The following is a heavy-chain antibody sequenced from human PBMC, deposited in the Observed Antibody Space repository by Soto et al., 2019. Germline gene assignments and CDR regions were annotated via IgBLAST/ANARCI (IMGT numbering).Heavy chain of an antibody. J-gene: IGHJ4*02. CDR1: VFSFRNDG. V-gene: IGHV3-30*03. Sequence: QVQLVESGGGVVQPGTSLRLSCASSVFSFRNDGMLWVRQAPGEGLEWVALISYDGRNKYYADSVKGRFTISRDNSKNTLYLQMNSLRAEDTAVYYCAGGYDWGDYWGQGTLVTVSP. CDR3: AGGYDWGDY. CDR2: ISYDGRNK. D-gene: IGHD5-12*01.